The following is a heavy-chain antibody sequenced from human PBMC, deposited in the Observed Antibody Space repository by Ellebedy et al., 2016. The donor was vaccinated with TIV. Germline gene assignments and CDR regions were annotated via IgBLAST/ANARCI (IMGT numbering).Heavy chain of an antibody. Sequence: PGGSLRLSCAASGFTFSSYSMNWVRQAPGKGLEWVANIKQGGSEIHYADSVKGRFTISRDNAKSSLYLQMNSLRAEDTAVYYCAREAISYATSGYYFDYWGQGTLVTVSS. V-gene: IGHV3-7*01. J-gene: IGHJ4*02. D-gene: IGHD3-16*01. CDR3: AREAISYATSGYYFDY. CDR1: GFTFSSYS. CDR2: IKQGGSEI.